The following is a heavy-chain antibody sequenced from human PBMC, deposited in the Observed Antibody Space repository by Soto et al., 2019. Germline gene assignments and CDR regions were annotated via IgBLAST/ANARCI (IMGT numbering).Heavy chain of an antibody. D-gene: IGHD3-22*01. CDR3: AKDLNYYDSSGYYYPKDYYYYYGMDV. V-gene: IGHV3-30*18. J-gene: IGHJ6*02. CDR2: ISYDGSNN. Sequence: VAVISYDGSNNYYADSVKGRFTISRDNSKNTLYLQMNSLRAEDTAVYYCAKDLNYYDSSGYYYPKDYYYYYGMDVWGQGTTVTVSS.